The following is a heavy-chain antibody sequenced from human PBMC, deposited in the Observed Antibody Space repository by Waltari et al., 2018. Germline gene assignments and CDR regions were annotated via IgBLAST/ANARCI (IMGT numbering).Heavy chain of an antibody. CDR1: GFHFNNYA. CDR3: AKGGDSSGYHYFYYGMDV. V-gene: IGHV3-23*04. D-gene: IGHD3-22*01. CDR2: ISGGGGSS. J-gene: IGHJ6*02. Sequence: EVQLVESGGGLVQPGGSLRLSCTASGFHFNNYAMTWVRQAPGKGLEWVSAISGGGGSSYSADAVKGRFTISRDNSKTTVYLQMKSLRAEDTAVYYCAKGGDSSGYHYFYYGMDVWGQGTTVTVSS.